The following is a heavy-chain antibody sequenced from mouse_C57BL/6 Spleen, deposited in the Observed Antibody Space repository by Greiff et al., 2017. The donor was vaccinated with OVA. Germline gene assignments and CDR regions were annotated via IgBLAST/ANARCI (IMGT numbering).Heavy chain of an antibody. CDR2: IDSSDSYT. D-gene: IGHD4-1*01. CDR3: ARNWDYIDY. V-gene: IGHV1-50*01. J-gene: IGHJ2*01. Sequence: VQLQQPRAELVKPGASVKLSCKASGYTFTSYWMQWVKQRPGQGLEWTGEIDSSDSYTNYNQKFKDKATLTIDTSSSTAYMQLSSLTSEDSAVYYCARNWDYIDYWNQGTALTVTT. CDR1: GYTFTSYW.